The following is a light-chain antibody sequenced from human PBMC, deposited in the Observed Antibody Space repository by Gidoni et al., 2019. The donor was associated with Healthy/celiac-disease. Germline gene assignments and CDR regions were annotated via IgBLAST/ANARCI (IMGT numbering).Light chain of an antibody. V-gene: IGKV3-11*01. J-gene: IGKJ5*01. CDR2: DAS. CDR3: QQRSNWPPNT. Sequence: EIVLTQSPATLSLSPGESATLSCRASQSVSSYLAWYQQKPGQAPRLLIYDASNRATGIPARFSGSGSGTDFTLTISSLEPEDFAVYYCQQRSNWPPNTFXQXTRLEIK. CDR1: QSVSSY.